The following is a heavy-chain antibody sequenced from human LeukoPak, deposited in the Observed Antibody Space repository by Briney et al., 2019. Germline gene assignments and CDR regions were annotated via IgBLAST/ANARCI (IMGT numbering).Heavy chain of an antibody. J-gene: IGHJ5*02. CDR2: IYYSGST. Sequence: PSETLSLTCTVSGGSISSYYWSWIRQPPGKGLEWIGYIYYSGSTNYNPSLKSRVTISVDTSKNQFSLKLSSVTAADTAVYYCARQGVVAGVSWFDPWGQGTLVTVSS. D-gene: IGHD6-19*01. CDR3: ARQGVVAGVSWFDP. CDR1: GGSISSYY. V-gene: IGHV4-59*08.